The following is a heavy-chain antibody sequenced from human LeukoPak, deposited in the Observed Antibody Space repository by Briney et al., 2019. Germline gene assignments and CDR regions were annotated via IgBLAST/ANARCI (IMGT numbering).Heavy chain of an antibody. CDR1: GYTFTSYG. V-gene: IGHV1-18*01. Sequence: ASVKVSCKASGYTFTSYGISWVRQAPGQGLEWMGWISAYNGNTNYAQKFQGRVTMTTDTSTSTAYMELRSLRSDDTAVYFCARCGGGSCYGGNWFDPWGQGELGTVSS. CDR2: ISAYNGNT. D-gene: IGHD2-15*01. CDR3: ARCGGGSCYGGNWFDP. J-gene: IGHJ5*02.